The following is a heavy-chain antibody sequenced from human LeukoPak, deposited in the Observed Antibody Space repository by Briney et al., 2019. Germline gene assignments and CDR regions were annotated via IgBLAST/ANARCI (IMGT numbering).Heavy chain of an antibody. D-gene: IGHD2-2*01. CDR3: ARGKGGYCSGTSCRKGNWFDP. V-gene: IGHV4-31*03. CDR2: IYYSGST. CDR1: GGSISSGGYY. J-gene: IGHJ5*02. Sequence: SETLSLTCTVSGGSISSGGYYWGWIRQHPGKGLEWIGYIYYSGSTYYNPSLKSRVTISVDTSKNQFSLKLSSVTAADTAVYYCARGKGGYCSGTSCRKGNWFDPWGQGTLVTVSS.